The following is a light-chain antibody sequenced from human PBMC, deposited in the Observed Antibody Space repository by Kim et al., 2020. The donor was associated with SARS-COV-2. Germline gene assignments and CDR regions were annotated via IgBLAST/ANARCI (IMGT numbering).Light chain of an antibody. CDR3: QKYSTAPWT. Sequence: SASVGDRVTITGRASQGISNYLVWYQQKPGKVPKVLIYPASTLQSGVPSRFSGSGSGTEFTLTISSLQPEDAATYYCQKYSTAPWTFGQGTKVEI. CDR1: QGISNY. V-gene: IGKV1-27*01. J-gene: IGKJ1*01. CDR2: PAS.